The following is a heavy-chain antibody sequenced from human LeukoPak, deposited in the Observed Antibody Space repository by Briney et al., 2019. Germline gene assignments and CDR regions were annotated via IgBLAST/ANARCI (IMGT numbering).Heavy chain of an antibody. D-gene: IGHD5-18*01. V-gene: IGHV3-53*01. CDR3: ARALHSYGLSYYFDF. J-gene: IGHJ4*01. CDR1: GFVVRNNH. Sequence: GGSLRLSCAASGFVVRNNHMGWVRQAPGKGLEWVSLIYSGGDTSYTDSVKGRFTISRDRSKNTLYLQMKSLRAEDTAVYYCARALHSYGLSYYFDFWGLGTLLTVSS. CDR2: IYSGGDT.